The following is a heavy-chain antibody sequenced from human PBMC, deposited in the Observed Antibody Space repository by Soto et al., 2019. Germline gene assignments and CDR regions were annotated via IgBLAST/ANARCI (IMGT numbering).Heavy chain of an antibody. V-gene: IGHV4-59*01. Sequence: QVQLQESGPGLVKPSETLSLMCTVSGGSISSNYWSWIRQPPGKGLEYIGYIYYSGSTNYNPSLKSRVTISEDTSKNQFSLKLSSVTAADTAVYYCARGGGSPDYWGQGTLVTVSS. CDR3: ARGGGSPDY. D-gene: IGHD3-10*01. J-gene: IGHJ4*02. CDR2: IYYSGST. CDR1: GGSISSNY.